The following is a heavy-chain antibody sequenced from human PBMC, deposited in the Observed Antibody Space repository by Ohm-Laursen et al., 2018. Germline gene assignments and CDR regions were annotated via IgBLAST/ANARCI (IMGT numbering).Heavy chain of an antibody. V-gene: IGHV3-11*01. D-gene: IGHD3-22*01. Sequence: SLRLSCAASGFTFSDYYMSWIRQAPGKGLGWVSYISSSGSTIYYEDSVKGRFTISRDNAKNSLYLQMNSLRAEDTAVYYCARDPNYYDSSGYYYRYWYFDLWGRGTLVTVSS. CDR1: GFTFSDYY. J-gene: IGHJ2*01. CDR2: ISSSGSTI. CDR3: ARDPNYYDSSGYYYRYWYFDL.